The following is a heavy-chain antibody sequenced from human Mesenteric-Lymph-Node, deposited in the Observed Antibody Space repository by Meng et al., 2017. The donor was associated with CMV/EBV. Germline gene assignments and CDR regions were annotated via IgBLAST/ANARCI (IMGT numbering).Heavy chain of an antibody. CDR2: IYHSGST. Sequence: GPISSSNWWSWVRQPPGKGLEWIGEIYHSGSTNYNPSLKSRVTISVDKSKNQFSLKLSSVTAADTAVYYCAREKAIGYSSSWGLFDYWGQGTLVTVSS. CDR1: GPISSSNW. D-gene: IGHD6-13*01. J-gene: IGHJ4*02. V-gene: IGHV4-4*02. CDR3: AREKAIGYSSSWGLFDY.